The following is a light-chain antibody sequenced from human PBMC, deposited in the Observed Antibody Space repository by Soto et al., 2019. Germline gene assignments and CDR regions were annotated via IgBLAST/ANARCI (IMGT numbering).Light chain of an antibody. CDR2: GAS. Sequence: EIVLTQSPGTLSLSPGERATLSCRASQSISNTYLAWYQQKPGQALKLLIYGASSRATGVPDRFSGSGSGTHFTLTISRLEPEDFAVYYCQQYGSSPMYTFGQWTKLEIK. CDR1: QSISNTY. CDR3: QQYGSSPMYT. J-gene: IGKJ2*01. V-gene: IGKV3-20*01.